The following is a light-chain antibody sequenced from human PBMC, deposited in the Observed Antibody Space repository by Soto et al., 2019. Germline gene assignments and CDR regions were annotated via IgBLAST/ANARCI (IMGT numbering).Light chain of an antibody. CDR1: SSDIGYYNS. V-gene: IGLV2-14*03. CDR3: GSYRSDNTFV. J-gene: IGLJ1*01. Sequence: QSVLTQPASVSGSPGQSITIYCAGTSSDIGYYNSVSWYQQHPGKAPKLMIFDVSDRPSGLSNHFSASLSGNTASLTISGLQAEDEADYYCGSYRSDNTFVFGGGTKVTVL. CDR2: DVS.